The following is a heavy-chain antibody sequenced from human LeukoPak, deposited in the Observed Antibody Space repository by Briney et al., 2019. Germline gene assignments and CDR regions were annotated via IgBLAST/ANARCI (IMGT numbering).Heavy chain of an antibody. D-gene: IGHD3-22*01. J-gene: IGHJ3*02. V-gene: IGHV3-30-3*01. CDR2: ISYDGSNK. Sequence: QSGGSLRLSCAASGFTFSSYAMHWVRQAPGKGLEWVAVISYDGSNKYYADSVKGRFTISRDNSKNTLYLQMNSLRAEDTAVYYCARGTYYYDSSGYYPGYDIWGQGTMVTVSS. CDR3: ARGTYYYDSSGYYPGYDI. CDR1: GFTFSSYA.